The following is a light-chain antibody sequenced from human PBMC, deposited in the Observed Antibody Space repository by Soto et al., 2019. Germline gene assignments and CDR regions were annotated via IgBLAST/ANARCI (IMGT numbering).Light chain of an antibody. CDR2: AAS. CDR1: QSVSSY. Sequence: IVLTQSPATLSLFPGERATLSCRASQSVSSYLAWYQQKPGQAPRLLMSAASNRATGIPARFTGSGSGTDFTLTNSGVEAEDFAVYYSQQPSHFGGGTKVEIK. CDR3: QQPSH. J-gene: IGKJ4*01. V-gene: IGKV3-11*01.